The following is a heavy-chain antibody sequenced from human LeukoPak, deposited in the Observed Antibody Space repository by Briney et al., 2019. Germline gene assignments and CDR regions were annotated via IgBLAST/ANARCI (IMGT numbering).Heavy chain of an antibody. CDR2: MSTGSSYT. CDR1: GFTFSDYY. J-gene: IGHJ4*02. Sequence: GGSLRLSCAASGFTFSDYYMSWIRLVPGKGLEWISYMSTGSSYTNYADSVKGRFTISRDNAKNSLYLQMNSLRAEDTAVYYCASLRYSGRYFDYWGQGTLVTVSS. CDR3: ASLRYSGRYFDY. V-gene: IGHV3-11*03. D-gene: IGHD1-26*01.